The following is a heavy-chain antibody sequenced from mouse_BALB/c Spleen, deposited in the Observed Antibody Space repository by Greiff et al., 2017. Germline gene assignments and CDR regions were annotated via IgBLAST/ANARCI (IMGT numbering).Heavy chain of an antibody. CDR1: GFTFSSYG. CDR2: ISSGGSYT. D-gene: IGHD6-5*01. J-gene: IGHJ4*01. CDR3: ARQTYDYYAMDY. V-gene: IGHV5-6*01. Sequence: EVQVVESGGDLVKPGGSLKLSCAASGFTFSSYGMSWVRQTPDKRLEWVATISSGGSYTYYPDSVKGRFTISRDNAKNTLYLQMSSLKSEDTAMYYCARQTYDYYAMDYWGQGTSVTVSS.